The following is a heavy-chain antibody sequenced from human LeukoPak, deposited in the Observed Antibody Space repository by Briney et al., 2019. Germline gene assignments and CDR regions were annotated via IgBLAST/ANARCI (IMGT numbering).Heavy chain of an antibody. Sequence: SETLSLTCTVSGGSISSYYWSWIRQPPGKGLEWIGYIYYSGSTNYNPSLKSRVTISVDTSKNQFSLKLSSVTAADTAVYYCARERRITMVRGVYITSYNWFDPWGQGTLVTVSS. D-gene: IGHD3-10*01. CDR2: IYYSGST. V-gene: IGHV4-59*01. CDR3: ARERRITMVRGVYITSYNWFDP. J-gene: IGHJ5*02. CDR1: GGSISSYY.